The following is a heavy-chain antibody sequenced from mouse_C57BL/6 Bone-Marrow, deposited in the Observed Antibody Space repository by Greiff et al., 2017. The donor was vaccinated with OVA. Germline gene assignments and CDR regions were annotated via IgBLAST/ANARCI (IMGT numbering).Heavy chain of an antibody. CDR1: GFSLTSYG. D-gene: IGHD1-1*01. Sequence: QVQLQQSGPGLVQPSQSLSITCTVSGFSLTSYGVHWVRQSPGKGLEWLGVIWRDGNTDYNAAFMSRLSITKDNSKSQVFFKMNSLQADDTAIYYCAKNRELLRSYFDVWGTGTTVTVSS. CDR2: IWRDGNT. V-gene: IGHV2-5*01. J-gene: IGHJ1*03. CDR3: AKNRELLRSYFDV.